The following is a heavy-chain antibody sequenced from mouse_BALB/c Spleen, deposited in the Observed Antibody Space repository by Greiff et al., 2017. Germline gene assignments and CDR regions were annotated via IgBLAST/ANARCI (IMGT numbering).Heavy chain of an antibody. CDR2: IRLKSNNYAT. Sequence: EVKLVESGGGLVQPGGSMKLSCVASGFTFSNYWMNWVRQSPEKGLEWVAEIRLKSNNYATHYAESVKGRFTISRDDSKSSVYLQMNNLRAEDTGIYYCTPRWFAYWGQGTLVTVSA. CDR1: GFTFSNYW. V-gene: IGHV6-6*02. J-gene: IGHJ3*01. CDR3: TPRWFAY.